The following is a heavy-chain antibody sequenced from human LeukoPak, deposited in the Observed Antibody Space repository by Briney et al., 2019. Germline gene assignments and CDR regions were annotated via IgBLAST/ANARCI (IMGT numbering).Heavy chain of an antibody. CDR1: GYTFTSYY. J-gene: IGHJ5*02. Sequence: VASVKVSCKASGYTFTSYYMHWVRQAPGQGLEWMGIINPSGGSTSYAQKFQGRVTMTRDTSTSTVYMELSSLRSEDTAVYYCARDQTGITIFGVAKREHRGVNWFDPWGQGTLVTVSS. V-gene: IGHV1-46*01. D-gene: IGHD3-3*01. CDR2: INPSGGST. CDR3: ARDQTGITIFGVAKREHRGVNWFDP.